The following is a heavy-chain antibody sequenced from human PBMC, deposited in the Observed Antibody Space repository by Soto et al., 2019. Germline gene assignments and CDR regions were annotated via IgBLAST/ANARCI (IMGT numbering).Heavy chain of an antibody. J-gene: IGHJ5*02. Sequence: LSLTCAVYGGSFSGYYWSWIRQPPGKGLEWIGEINHSGSTNYNPSLKSRVTISVDTSKNQFSLKLSSVTAADTAVYYCARGKGMITFGGVIVISWFDPWGQGTLVTVSS. CDR2: INHSGST. CDR3: ARGKGMITFGGVIVISWFDP. D-gene: IGHD3-16*02. V-gene: IGHV4-34*01. CDR1: GGSFSGYY.